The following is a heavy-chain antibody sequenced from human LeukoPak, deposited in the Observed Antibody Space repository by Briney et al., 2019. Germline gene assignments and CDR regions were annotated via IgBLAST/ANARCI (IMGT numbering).Heavy chain of an antibody. CDR2: ISSNGGST. V-gene: IGHV3-23*01. J-gene: IGHJ4*02. CDR3: AKCVPYTDTWYDY. Sequence: PGGSLRLSCATSGITFSSYAMSWVRQAPGKGLEWVSGISSNGGSTYYADSVKGRFTISRDKSKNTLYLQMNSLRAEDTAVYYCAKCVPYTDTWYDYWGQGTLVTVSS. D-gene: IGHD3-16*01. CDR1: GITFSSYA.